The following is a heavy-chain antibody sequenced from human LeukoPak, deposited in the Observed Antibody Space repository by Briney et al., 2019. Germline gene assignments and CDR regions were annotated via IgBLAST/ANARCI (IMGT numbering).Heavy chain of an antibody. D-gene: IGHD2-2*01. V-gene: IGHV3-49*04. CDR1: GFTFSDYA. J-gene: IGHJ4*02. Sequence: PGGSLRLSCTASGFTFSDYAMSWVRQAPGKGLEWVDFIRSKAYGGTTEYAASVKGRFTISRDDSKSIAYLEMNSLITEDTAVYYCTRGNQVLLYFFDYWGQGTLATVSS. CDR2: IRSKAYGGTT. CDR3: TRGNQVLLYFFDY.